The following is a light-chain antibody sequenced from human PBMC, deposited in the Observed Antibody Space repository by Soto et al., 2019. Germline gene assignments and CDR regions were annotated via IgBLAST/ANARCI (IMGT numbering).Light chain of an antibody. CDR3: AAWDDSLKVV. J-gene: IGLJ2*01. CDR2: RNN. Sequence: QSVLTQPPSASETPGQRVTSSCSGSSSNIGSNYVYWYQQLPGTAPKLLIYRNNQRPSGVPDRFSGSKSGTSASLAISGLRSEDEADYYCAAWDDSLKVVFGGGTKLTVL. CDR1: SSNIGSNY. V-gene: IGLV1-47*01.